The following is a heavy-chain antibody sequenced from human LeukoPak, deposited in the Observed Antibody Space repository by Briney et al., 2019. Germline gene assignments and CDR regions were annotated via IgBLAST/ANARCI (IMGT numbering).Heavy chain of an antibody. Sequence: SGTLSLTCAVSGGSISSSNWWSWVRQPPEKGLEWIGEIYHSGSTNYNPSLKSRVTISVDKSKNQFSLKLSSVTAADTAVYYCARAVYDILTGYPYGAFDIWGQGTMVTVSS. V-gene: IGHV4-4*02. D-gene: IGHD3-9*01. CDR3: ARAVYDILTGYPYGAFDI. CDR1: GGSISSSNW. J-gene: IGHJ3*02. CDR2: IYHSGST.